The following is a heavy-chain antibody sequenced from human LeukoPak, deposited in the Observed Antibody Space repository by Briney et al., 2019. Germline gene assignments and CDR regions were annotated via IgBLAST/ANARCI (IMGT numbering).Heavy chain of an antibody. Sequence: PGRSLRLSCAASGFTFDDYAMHWVRQAPGKGLEWVSGISWNSGSIGYADSVKGRFTISRDNAKNSLYLQMNSLRAEDTALYYCAKVAPWYYGMDVWGQGTTVTVSS. CDR2: ISWNSGSI. J-gene: IGHJ6*02. V-gene: IGHV3-9*01. CDR3: AKVAPWYYGMDV. CDR1: GFTFDDYA.